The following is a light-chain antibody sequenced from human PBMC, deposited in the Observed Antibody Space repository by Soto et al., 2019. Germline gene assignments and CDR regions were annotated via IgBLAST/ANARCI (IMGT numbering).Light chain of an antibody. V-gene: IGKV1-33*01. Sequence: DFQMTQSPSSLSASVGDRVTITCQASQDISNYLNWYQQKPGKAPKLLIYDASKLETGVPSRFSGSGSATDFTFTISSLQPEDIATYYCQQYDNLPLTFGGGTKVEIK. CDR2: DAS. CDR1: QDISNY. J-gene: IGKJ4*01. CDR3: QQYDNLPLT.